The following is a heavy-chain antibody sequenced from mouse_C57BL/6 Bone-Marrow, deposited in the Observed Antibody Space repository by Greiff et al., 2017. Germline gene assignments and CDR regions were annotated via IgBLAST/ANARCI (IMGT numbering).Heavy chain of an antibody. V-gene: IGHV5-12*01. CDR3: ARHETTVPWFAD. D-gene: IGHD1-1*01. CDR2: ISNGGGST. CDR1: GFTFSDYY. J-gene: IGHJ3*01. Sequence: EVKLMESGGGLVQPGGSLKLSCAASGFTFSDYYMYWVRQTPEKRLEWVAYISNGGGSTYYPDTVKGRFTISRDNAKNTLYLQMSRLKSEDTAMXYCARHETTVPWFADWGQGTLVTVSA.